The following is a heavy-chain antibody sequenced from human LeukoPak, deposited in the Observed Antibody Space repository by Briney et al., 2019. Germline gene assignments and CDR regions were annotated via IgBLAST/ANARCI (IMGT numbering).Heavy chain of an antibody. Sequence: PGGSLRLSCAASGFTFSSYAMSWVRQAPGKGLEWVSAISGSGGSTYYADSVKGRFTISRDNSKNTLYLQMNSLRAEDTAVYYCAKVKVITMIVVVIFDYFDYWGQGTLVTVSS. J-gene: IGHJ4*02. CDR3: AKVKVITMIVVVIFDYFDY. V-gene: IGHV3-23*01. D-gene: IGHD3-22*01. CDR1: GFTFSSYA. CDR2: ISGSGGST.